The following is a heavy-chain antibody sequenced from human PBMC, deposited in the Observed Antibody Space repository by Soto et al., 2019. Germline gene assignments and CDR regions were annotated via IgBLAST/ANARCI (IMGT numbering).Heavy chain of an antibody. D-gene: IGHD3-22*01. J-gene: IGHJ3*02. Sequence: PGGSLRLSCAASGFTFSSYGMHWVRQAPGKGLEWVAVISYDGSNKYYADSVKGRFTISRDNSKNTLYLQMNSLRAEDTAVYYWAKGAYYYDSSGDAPAFDIWGQGTMVTVSS. CDR3: AKGAYYYDSSGDAPAFDI. V-gene: IGHV3-30*18. CDR2: ISYDGSNK. CDR1: GFTFSSYG.